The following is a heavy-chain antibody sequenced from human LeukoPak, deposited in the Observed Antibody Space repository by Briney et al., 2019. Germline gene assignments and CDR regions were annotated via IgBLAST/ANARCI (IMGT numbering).Heavy chain of an antibody. V-gene: IGHV1-2*06. Sequence: ASVKVSCKASVYTFTGHFIHWVPQAPGQGLEWMGRINPNSGATNATQKFQDRVNMTRDRSISTAFMELSGLRSDDTAIYYCARIDSGLVGVSFWGQGTLVTVSS. CDR2: INPNSGAT. J-gene: IGHJ4*02. CDR1: VYTFTGHF. CDR3: ARIDSGLVGVSF. D-gene: IGHD6-19*01.